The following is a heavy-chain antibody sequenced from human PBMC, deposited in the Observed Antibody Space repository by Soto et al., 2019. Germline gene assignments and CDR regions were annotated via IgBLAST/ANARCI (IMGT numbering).Heavy chain of an antibody. CDR2: IDPRDSYT. Sequence: PGESLKISCRGSGYGFTSYLISWVRQTPGTGLEWMGRIDPRDSYTNYSPSFQGHVTISADKSSSTAYLQWSSLKASDTAMYYCARHRSSTSGYYYYGMDVWGQGTTVTVSS. D-gene: IGHD2-2*01. CDR1: GYGFTSYL. CDR3: ARHRSSTSGYYYYGMDV. J-gene: IGHJ6*02. V-gene: IGHV5-10-1*01.